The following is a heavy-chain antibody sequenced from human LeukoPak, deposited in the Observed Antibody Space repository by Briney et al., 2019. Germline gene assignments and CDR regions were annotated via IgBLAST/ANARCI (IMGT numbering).Heavy chain of an antibody. Sequence: GSLRLSCAASGFTFSSYWMHWVRQAPGKGQVWVSRINSDGSSTSYADSVKGRFTISRDNAKNTLYLQMNSLRAEDTAVYYCARGYYYYMDVWGKGTTVTVSS. CDR3: ARGYYYYMDV. J-gene: IGHJ6*03. CDR2: INSDGSST. CDR1: GFTFSSYW. V-gene: IGHV3-74*01.